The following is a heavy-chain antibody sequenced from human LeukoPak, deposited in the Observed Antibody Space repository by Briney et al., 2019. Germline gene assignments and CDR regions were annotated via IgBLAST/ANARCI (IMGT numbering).Heavy chain of an antibody. J-gene: IGHJ4*02. Sequence: GGSLRLFCAASGFTFNNYAMSWVRQAPGKGLERVSAISGSGGSTYYADSVKGRFTISRDNSKNTLYLQMNSLRAEDTAVYCCARDNWIEAHYFDYWGQGTLVTVSS. CDR3: ARDNWIEAHYFDY. CDR2: ISGSGGST. D-gene: IGHD1-20*01. V-gene: IGHV3-23*01. CDR1: GFTFNNYA.